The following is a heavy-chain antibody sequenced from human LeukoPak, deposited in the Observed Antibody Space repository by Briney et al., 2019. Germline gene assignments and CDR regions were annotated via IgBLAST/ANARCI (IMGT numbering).Heavy chain of an antibody. J-gene: IGHJ1*01. V-gene: IGHV3-21*01. D-gene: IGHD6-19*01. CDR3: ARDEGIAVTGTYFQH. Sequence: PGGSLRLSCAASGFTFSSYSMNWVRQDPGKGLEWVSSISSDSNFIYYSDSVKGRFTISRDTAKNSLYLQMNSLRAEDTAVYYCARDEGIAVTGTYFQHWGQGTLVTVSS. CDR1: GFTFSSYS. CDR2: ISSDSNFI.